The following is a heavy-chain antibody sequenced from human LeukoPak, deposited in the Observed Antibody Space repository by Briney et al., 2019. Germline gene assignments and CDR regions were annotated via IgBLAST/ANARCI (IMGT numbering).Heavy chain of an antibody. Sequence: KPSETLSLTCAVYGGSFSGYYWSWIRQPPGKGLEWIGEINHSGSTNYNPHLKSRVTISVDTCKNQFSLKLSSVTAADTAVYYCARRRRITIFGVVIIPAYYFDYWGQGTLVTVSS. V-gene: IGHV4-34*01. CDR3: ARRRRITIFGVVIIPAYYFDY. CDR1: GGSFSGYY. D-gene: IGHD3-3*01. CDR2: INHSGST. J-gene: IGHJ4*02.